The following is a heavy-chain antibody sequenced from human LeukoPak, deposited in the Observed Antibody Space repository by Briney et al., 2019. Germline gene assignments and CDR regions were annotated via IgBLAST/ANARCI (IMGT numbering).Heavy chain of an antibody. D-gene: IGHD5-18*01. J-gene: IGHJ4*02. V-gene: IGHV4-34*01. CDR3: ARGYSYGYPFDY. Sequence: SETLSLTCAVYGGSFSGYYWSWLRQPPGKGLEWIGEINHSGSTYYNPSLKSRVTISVDTSKNQFSLKLSSVTAADTAVYYCARGYSYGYPFDYWGQGTLVTVSS. CDR2: INHSGST. CDR1: GGSFSGYY.